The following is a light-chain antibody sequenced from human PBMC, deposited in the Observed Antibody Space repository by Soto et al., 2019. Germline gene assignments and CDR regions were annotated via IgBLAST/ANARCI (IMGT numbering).Light chain of an antibody. CDR1: VSDLGSYDR. Sequence: QSALTQPPSVSGSPGQSVTISCTGTVSDLGSYDRVSWYQQPPGTAPKLMIYEVNNRPSGVPDRFSGSKSGNTASLTISGLQADAEADYYCSSYTGSRTVVFGGGTKLTVL. CDR2: EVN. V-gene: IGLV2-18*02. CDR3: SSYTGSRTVV. J-gene: IGLJ2*01.